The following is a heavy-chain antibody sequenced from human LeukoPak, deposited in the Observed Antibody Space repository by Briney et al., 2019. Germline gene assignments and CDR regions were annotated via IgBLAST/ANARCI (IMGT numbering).Heavy chain of an antibody. CDR1: GGSLSSGDYY. V-gene: IGHV4-30-4*08. Sequence: PSQTLSLTCTFSGGSLSSGDYYWIWLRQPPGKGLEWIGYIYYSGSTYYTPSLKSRVTISVDTSKNQFSLKLSSVTAADTAVYYCARESRFLEWSADYWGQGTLVTVSS. CDR3: ARESRFLEWSADY. J-gene: IGHJ4*02. CDR2: IYYSGST. D-gene: IGHD3-3*01.